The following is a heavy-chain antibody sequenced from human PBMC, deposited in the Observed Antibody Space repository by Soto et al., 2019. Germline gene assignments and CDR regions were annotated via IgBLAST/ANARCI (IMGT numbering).Heavy chain of an antibody. CDR3: KGYCSGGSCYSSYYYMDV. Sequence: SETLSLTCTVSGGSISSSSYYWGWIRQPPGKGLEWIGSIYYSGSTYYNPSLKSRVTISVDTSKNQFSLKLSSVTAADTAVYYCKGYCSGGSCYSSYYYMDVWGKGTTVTVSS. V-gene: IGHV4-39*01. CDR1: GGSISSSSYY. CDR2: IYYSGST. D-gene: IGHD2-15*01. J-gene: IGHJ6*03.